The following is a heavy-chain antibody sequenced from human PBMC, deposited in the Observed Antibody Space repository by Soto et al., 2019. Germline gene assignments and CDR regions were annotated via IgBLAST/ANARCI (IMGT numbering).Heavy chain of an antibody. V-gene: IGHV3-33*01. D-gene: IGHD5-18*01. J-gene: IGHJ4*02. CDR2: IWYDGSNK. CDR3: ARDQGRGYSYGFDY. CDR1: GFTFSSYV. Sequence: PWGSLRLSCAASGFTFSSYVMHWVRQAPGKGLEWVAVIWYDGSNKYYADSVKGRFTISRDNSKNTLYLQMNSLRAEDTAVYYCARDQGRGYSYGFDYWGQGTLVTVSS.